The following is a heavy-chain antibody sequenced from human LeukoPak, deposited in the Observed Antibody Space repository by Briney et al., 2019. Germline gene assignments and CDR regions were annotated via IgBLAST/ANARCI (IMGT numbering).Heavy chain of an antibody. J-gene: IGHJ4*02. V-gene: IGHV3-21*01. Sequence: GGSLRLSCAASGFTFSSYSMNWVRQAPGKGLEWVSSISGSNSYIYYADSMKGRFTISRDNAKNSLYLQMNSLRAEDTAVYYCARGDYYGSGSYSDYWGQGTLVTVSS. D-gene: IGHD3-10*01. CDR2: ISGSNSYI. CDR3: ARGDYYGSGSYSDY. CDR1: GFTFSSYS.